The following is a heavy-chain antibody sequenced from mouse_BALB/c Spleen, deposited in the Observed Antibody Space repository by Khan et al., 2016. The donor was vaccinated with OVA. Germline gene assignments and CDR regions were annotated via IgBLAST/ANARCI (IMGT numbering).Heavy chain of an antibody. CDR1: GYSFTLYY. CDR3: ARGYDFFAY. CDR2: VNPKTGGT. Sequence: IQLVQSGPDLVKPGASVKISCKASGYSFTLYYMTWVRQSHGKSLEWIGRVNPKTGGTDYNQDFKGKAILTVDKSSNTAYMDLRSLTSEDSAFYYCARGYDFFAYWGQGTLVTVSA. D-gene: IGHD2-14*01. V-gene: IGHV1-26*01. J-gene: IGHJ3*01.